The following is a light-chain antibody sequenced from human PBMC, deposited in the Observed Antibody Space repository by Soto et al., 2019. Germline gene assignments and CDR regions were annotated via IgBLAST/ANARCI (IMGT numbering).Light chain of an antibody. CDR1: QSISSSY. V-gene: IGKV3-20*01. J-gene: IGKJ1*01. CDR2: GPS. Sequence: EIVLTQSPGTLSLSPGERATLSCRASQSISSSYLAWYQQKPGQAPRLLIYGPSSRATGIPDRFSGSGSGTDLTLTINRLEPEDFAVYYCQQYDSSPRTFCQGTKVDI. CDR3: QQYDSSPRT.